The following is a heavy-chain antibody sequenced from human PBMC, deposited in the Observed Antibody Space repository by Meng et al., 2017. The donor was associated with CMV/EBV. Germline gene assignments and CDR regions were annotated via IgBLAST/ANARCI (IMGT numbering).Heavy chain of an antibody. Sequence: QVQLVQSGDEVKKLGASVKVSCKASGYTFTGNGRHWLRQAPGQRLEWMGWINAGDGNRKYSQKFQNRVTITRDTSANTAYMKLSSLRSEDTAVYYCARGNGVAHDYWGQGTLVTVSS. CDR3: ARGNGVAHDY. D-gene: IGHD3-3*01. CDR2: INAGDGNR. V-gene: IGHV1-3*01. J-gene: IGHJ4*02. CDR1: GYTFTGNG.